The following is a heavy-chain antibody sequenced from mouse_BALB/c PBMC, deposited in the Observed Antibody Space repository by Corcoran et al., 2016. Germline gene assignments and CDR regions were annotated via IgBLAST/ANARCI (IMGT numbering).Heavy chain of an antibody. CDR1: GYSITSGYY. CDR3: ATLLRPFYY. V-gene: IGHV3-6*02. Sequence: DVQLQESGPGLVKPSQSLSLTCSVTGYSITSGYYWNWIRQFPGNKLEWMGYISYDGSNNYNPSLKNRISITRYTSKNQFFLKLNSVTTEDTATYYCATLLRPFYYWGQGTTLTVSS. J-gene: IGHJ2*01. CDR2: ISYDGSN. D-gene: IGHD1-2*01.